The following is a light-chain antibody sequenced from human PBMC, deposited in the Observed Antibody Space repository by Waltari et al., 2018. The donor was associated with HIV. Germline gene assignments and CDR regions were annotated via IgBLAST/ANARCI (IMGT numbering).Light chain of an antibody. Sequence: SYELTQSPSVSVSPGQTASITCSGDKLGDTSVSWYQQKPGQSPVLVIYQSSKRPSEIPERFSGSNSGDTATLTISGTQAVDEADYYCQAWDSSSAVVFGGGTKLTVL. CDR1: KLGDTS. J-gene: IGLJ2*01. V-gene: IGLV3-1*01. CDR3: QAWDSSSAVV. CDR2: QSS.